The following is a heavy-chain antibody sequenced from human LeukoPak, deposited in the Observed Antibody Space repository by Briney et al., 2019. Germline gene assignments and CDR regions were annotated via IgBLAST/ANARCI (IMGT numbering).Heavy chain of an antibody. D-gene: IGHD3-10*01. V-gene: IGHV4-59*01. Sequence: SETLSLTCTVSGGSIGGYYWSWIRQPPGKGLEWIGYISYSGSTNYSPSLKSRITISVDTSKNQFSLKLSSVTAADTAMYYCARVYRVRGSIKFDYWGQGTLVTVSS. CDR1: GGSIGGYY. CDR2: ISYSGST. CDR3: ARVYRVRGSIKFDY. J-gene: IGHJ4*02.